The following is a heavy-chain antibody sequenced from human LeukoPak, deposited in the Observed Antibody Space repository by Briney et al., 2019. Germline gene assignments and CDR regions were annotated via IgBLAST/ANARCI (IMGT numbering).Heavy chain of an antibody. CDR3: ARALFGSGSYKKGNWFDP. CDR1: GGSISSGGYY. CDR2: IYYSGST. J-gene: IGHJ5*02. Sequence: NSSETLSLTCTVSGGSISSGGYYWSWIRQHPGKGLEWIGCIYYSGSTYYNPSLKSRVTISVDTSKNQFSLKLSSVTAADTAVYYCARALFGSGSYKKGNWFDPWGQGTLVTVSS. V-gene: IGHV4-31*03. D-gene: IGHD3-10*01.